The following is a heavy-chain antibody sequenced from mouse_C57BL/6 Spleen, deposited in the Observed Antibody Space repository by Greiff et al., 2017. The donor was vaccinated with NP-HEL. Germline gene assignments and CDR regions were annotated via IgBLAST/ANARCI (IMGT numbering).Heavy chain of an antibody. CDR1: GYSITSGYY. CDR3: ARRATSYYAMDY. CDR2: ISYDGSN. J-gene: IGHJ4*01. Sequence: EVKLMESGPGLVKPSQSLSLTCSVTGYSITSGYYWNWIRQFPGNKLEWMGYISYDGSNNYNPSLKNRISITRDTSKNQFFLKLNSVTTEDTATYYCARRATSYYAMDYWGQGTSVTVSS. V-gene: IGHV3-6*01. D-gene: IGHD3-1*01.